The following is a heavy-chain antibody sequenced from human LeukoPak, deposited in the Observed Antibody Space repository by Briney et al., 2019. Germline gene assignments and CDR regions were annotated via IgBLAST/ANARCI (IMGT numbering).Heavy chain of an antibody. Sequence: PGGSQRLSCAASGFTFSSYWMHWVRQAPGKGLVWVSNINLDGSSATYADSVRGRFTISRDNARNTLYLQMNRLRADDTAVYYCARGASGFSYSWGQGTLVTVSS. CDR2: INLDGSSA. D-gene: IGHD5-18*01. CDR3: ARGASGFSYS. J-gene: IGHJ4*02. CDR1: GFTFSSYW. V-gene: IGHV3-74*01.